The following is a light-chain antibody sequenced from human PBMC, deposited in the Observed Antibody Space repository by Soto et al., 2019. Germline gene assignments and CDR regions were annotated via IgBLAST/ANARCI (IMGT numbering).Light chain of an antibody. CDR2: ATS. CDR1: QDISSW. J-gene: IGKJ5*01. V-gene: IGKV1-12*01. CDR3: QQANSFPIT. Sequence: DILMTQSPSSVSASVGDRVTIARRASQDISSWLAWYQQTPGRVPKLLIYATSKLQPGVPTRFSGSGSGTNFTLTISSLHPADFATYYCQQANSFPITFGQGTRLDIK.